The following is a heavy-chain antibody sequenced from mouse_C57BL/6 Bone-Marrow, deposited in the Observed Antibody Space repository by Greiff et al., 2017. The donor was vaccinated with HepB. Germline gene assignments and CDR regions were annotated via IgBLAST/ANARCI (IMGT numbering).Heavy chain of an antibody. D-gene: IGHD1-1*01. CDR1: GYAFSSSW. CDR2: IYPGDGDT. V-gene: IGHV1-82*01. J-gene: IGHJ4*01. CDR3: ARGAYYGRGTRYAMDY. Sequence: QVQLQQSGPELVKPGASVKISCKASGYAFSSSWMNWVKQRPGKGLEWIGRIYPGDGDTNYNGKFKGKATLTADKSSSPASMQLSSLTSEDSAVYFCARGAYYGRGTRYAMDYWGQGTSVTVSS.